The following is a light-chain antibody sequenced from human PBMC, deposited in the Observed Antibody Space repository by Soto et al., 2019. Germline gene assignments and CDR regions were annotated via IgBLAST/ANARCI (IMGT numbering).Light chain of an antibody. Sequence: EIVLTQSPGTLSLSPGERAILSCRASQTVSSSYLAWYQQKPGQAPRLLIYSASSRATGIPDRFSGSGSGTDFTLTISRLEPEDFAVSYCQHYGNSPQTFGQGTKVDIK. CDR1: QTVSSSY. CDR3: QHYGNSPQT. V-gene: IGKV3-20*01. J-gene: IGKJ1*01. CDR2: SAS.